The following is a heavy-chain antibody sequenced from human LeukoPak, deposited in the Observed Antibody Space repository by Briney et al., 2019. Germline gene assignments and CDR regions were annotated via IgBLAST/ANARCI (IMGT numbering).Heavy chain of an antibody. D-gene: IGHD3-22*01. V-gene: IGHV4-59*08. J-gene: IGHJ6*02. CDR3: ARQGTSGSYLTGLDV. CDR2: IFYSGST. Sequence: PSETPSLTCTVSSGSISTYYWSWIRQPPGKGLEWMGYIFYSGSTTYNPSLSSRLTISVDTSKNQLSLELSSVTAADTAVYYCARQGTSGSYLTGLDVWGQGTTVTVSS. CDR1: SGSISTYY.